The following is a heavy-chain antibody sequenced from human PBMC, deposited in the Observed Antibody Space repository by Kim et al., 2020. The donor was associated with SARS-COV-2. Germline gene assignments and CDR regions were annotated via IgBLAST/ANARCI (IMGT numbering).Heavy chain of an antibody. V-gene: IGHV4-59*01. D-gene: IGHD3-10*01. Sequence: SETLSLTCTVSGGSISSYYWSWIRQPPGKGLEWIGYIYYSGSTNYNPSLKSRVTISVDTSKNQFSLKLSSVTAADTAVYYCARGRTPGSYYYYYGMDGWGQGTTVTLSS. CDR1: GGSISSYY. CDR2: IYYSGST. J-gene: IGHJ6*02. CDR3: ARGRTPGSYYYYYGMDG.